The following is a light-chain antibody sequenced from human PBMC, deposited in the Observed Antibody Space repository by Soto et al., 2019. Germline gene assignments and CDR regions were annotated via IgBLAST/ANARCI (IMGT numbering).Light chain of an antibody. CDR3: SSYTSSSTWV. CDR2: EVS. J-gene: IGLJ3*02. CDR1: SSDVGGYNY. V-gene: IGLV2-14*01. Sequence: QSALTQPASVSGSPGQSITISCTGTSSDVGGYNYVSWYQQHPGKAPKLMIYEVSNRPSGVSNRFSGSKSGNTASLTISGLQSGEQADYYCSSYTSSSTWVFGGGTKLTVL.